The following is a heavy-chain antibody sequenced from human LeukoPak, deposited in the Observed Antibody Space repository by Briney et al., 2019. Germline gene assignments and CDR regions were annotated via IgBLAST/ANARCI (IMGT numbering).Heavy chain of an antibody. CDR3: ARGAYCSSTSYYDYFDY. CDR1: GGSFSGYY. J-gene: IGHJ4*02. D-gene: IGHD2-2*01. Sequence: SETLSLTCAVYGGSFSGYYWSWIRQPPGKGLEWIGEINHSGSTNYNPSLKSRVTISVDTSKNQFSLKLSSVTAADTAVYYCARGAYCSSTSYYDYFDYWGQGTLVTVSS. V-gene: IGHV4-34*01. CDR2: INHSGST.